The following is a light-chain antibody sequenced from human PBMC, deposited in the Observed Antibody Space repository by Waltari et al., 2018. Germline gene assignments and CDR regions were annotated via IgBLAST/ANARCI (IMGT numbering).Light chain of an antibody. CDR1: QSVGTN. CDR3: QQYDKWPPFS. J-gene: IGKJ2*03. V-gene: IGKV3-15*01. Sequence: ETVMTQSPATLSVSPGDRATLSCRASQSVGTNVAWYQQKPGQAPRILIYAASARASDIPTRFSGSGSGTEFTFTITGLQSEDCALYFCQQYDKWPPFSFGQGTNLELK. CDR2: AAS.